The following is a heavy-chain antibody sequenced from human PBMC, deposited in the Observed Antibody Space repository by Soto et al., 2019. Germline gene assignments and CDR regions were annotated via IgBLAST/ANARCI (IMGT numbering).Heavy chain of an antibody. V-gene: IGHV3-48*03. Sequence: PGGSLRLSCAASGFTFSSYEMNWVRQAPGKGLEWVSYISSSGSTIYYADSVKGRFTISRDNAKNSLYLQMNSLRAEDTAVYYCARARGPRDRYFDYWGQGTLVTLSS. CDR1: GFTFSSYE. J-gene: IGHJ4*02. CDR3: ARARGPRDRYFDY. CDR2: ISSSGSTI.